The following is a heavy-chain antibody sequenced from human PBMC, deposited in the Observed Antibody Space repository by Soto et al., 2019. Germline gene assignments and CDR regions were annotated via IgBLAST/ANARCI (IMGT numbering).Heavy chain of an antibody. V-gene: IGHV4-31*03. J-gene: IGHJ5*02. CDR2: IYYSGST. Sequence: KASETLSLTCTVSGGSISSGGYYWSWIRQHPGKGLEWIGYIYYSGSTYYNPSLKSRVTISVDTSKNQFSLKLSSVTAADTAVYYCARTLSRPDILTGYYNPNWFDPWAREPWSPSPQ. D-gene: IGHD3-9*01. CDR1: GGSISSGGYY. CDR3: ARTLSRPDILTGYYNPNWFDP.